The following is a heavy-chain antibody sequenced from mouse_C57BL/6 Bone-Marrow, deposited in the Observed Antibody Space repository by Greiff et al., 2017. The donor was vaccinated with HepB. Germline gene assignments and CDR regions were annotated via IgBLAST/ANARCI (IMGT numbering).Heavy chain of an antibody. V-gene: IGHV1-7*01. CDR3: ARYVYYYSSSLYYFDY. Sequence: VQLQQSGAELAKPGASVTLSCKASGYTFTSYWLHWVKQRPGQGLEWIGYINPSSGYTKYNQKFKDKATLTADKSSSTAYMQLSSLTYENSAVYYWARYVYYYSSSLYYFDYWGQGTTLTVSS. CDR2: INPSSGYT. CDR1: GYTFTSYW. J-gene: IGHJ2*01. D-gene: IGHD1-1*01.